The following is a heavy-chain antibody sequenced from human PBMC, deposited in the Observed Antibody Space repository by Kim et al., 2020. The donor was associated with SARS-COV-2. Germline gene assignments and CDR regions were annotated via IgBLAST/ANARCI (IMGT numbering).Heavy chain of an antibody. J-gene: IGHJ4*02. Sequence: ASVKVSCKVSGYTLTELSMHWVRQAPGKGLEWMGGFDPEDGETIYAQKFQGRVTMTEDTSTDTAYMELSSLRSEDTAVYYCATAVLGGGSLPNYDYVWGSYRYAYYFDYWGQGTLVTVSS. CDR1: GYTLTELS. V-gene: IGHV1-24*01. CDR2: FDPEDGET. D-gene: IGHD3-16*02. CDR3: ATAVLGGGSLPNYDYVWGSYRYAYYFDY.